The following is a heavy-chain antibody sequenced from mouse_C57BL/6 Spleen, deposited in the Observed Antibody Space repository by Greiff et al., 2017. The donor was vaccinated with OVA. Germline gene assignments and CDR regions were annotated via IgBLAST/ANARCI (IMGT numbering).Heavy chain of an antibody. CDR2: IDPENGDT. J-gene: IGHJ4*01. CDR3: TWLLRDYAMDY. V-gene: IGHV14-4*01. CDR1: GFNIKDDY. Sequence: EVQLQESGAELVRPGASVKLSCTASGFNIKDDYMHWVKQRPEQGLEWIGWIDPENGDTEYASKFQGKATITADTSSNTAYLQLSSLTSEDTAVYYCTWLLRDYAMDYWGQGTSVTVSS. D-gene: IGHD2-3*01.